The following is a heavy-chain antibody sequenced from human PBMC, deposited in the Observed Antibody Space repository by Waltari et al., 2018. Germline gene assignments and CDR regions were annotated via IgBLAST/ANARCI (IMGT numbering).Heavy chain of an antibody. CDR2: INPRGGST. J-gene: IGHJ4*02. D-gene: IGHD6-13*01. Sequence: QVQLVQSGAEVKKPGASVKVSCKASGYTFTSYYMHWVRQAPGQGLEWMGIINPRGGSTSYAQNFQGRVTMTRDTSTSTVYMELSSLRSEDTAVYYCARDPPVAAGLDYWGQGTLVTVSS. CDR3: ARDPPVAAGLDY. V-gene: IGHV1-46*01. CDR1: GYTFTSYY.